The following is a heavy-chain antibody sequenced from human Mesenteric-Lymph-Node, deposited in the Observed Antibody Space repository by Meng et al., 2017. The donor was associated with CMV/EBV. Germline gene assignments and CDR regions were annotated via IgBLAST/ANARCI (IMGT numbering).Heavy chain of an antibody. J-gene: IGHJ4*02. CDR1: GFTFSSYA. CDR2: ISWNSGSI. D-gene: IGHD1-26*01. V-gene: IGHV3-9*03. CDR3: AKELRVVGGFDY. Sequence: SLKISCAASGFTFSSYAMHWVRQAPGKGLEWVSGISWNSGSIGYADSVKGRFTISRDNAKNSLYLQMNSLRAEDMALYYCAKELRVVGGFDYWGQGTLVTVSS.